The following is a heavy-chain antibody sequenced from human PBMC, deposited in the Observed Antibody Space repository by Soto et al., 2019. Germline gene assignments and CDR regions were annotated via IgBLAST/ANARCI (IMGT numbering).Heavy chain of an antibody. D-gene: IGHD3-3*01. CDR1: GYIFSHYW. Sequence: PGESLKISCRGSGYIFSHYWIGLVRQMPGKGLEWMGIIYPGDSDTRYSPSFQGQVTISADESITTAYLQWSSLKASDTGMYYCARTGVVACTGSYGMDVWGQGTKVTVSS. CDR2: IYPGDSDT. CDR3: ARTGVVACTGSYGMDV. V-gene: IGHV5-51*01. J-gene: IGHJ6*02.